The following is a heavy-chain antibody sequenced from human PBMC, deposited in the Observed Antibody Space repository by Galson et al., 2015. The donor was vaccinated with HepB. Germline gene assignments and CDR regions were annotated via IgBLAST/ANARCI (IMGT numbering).Heavy chain of an antibody. V-gene: IGHV4-59*01. CDR3: AKGGDSGILVHAFDI. CDR1: GGSITSSY. Sequence: LTCTVSGGSITSSYWSWIRQPPGTGLEWLGFTSYTGNIHYNPSLSSRVTISIGTSKNQFSLRLTSVTAADTAVYYCAKGGDSGILVHAFDIWGQGTMVAVSS. D-gene: IGHD2-21*02. CDR2: TSYTGNI. J-gene: IGHJ3*02.